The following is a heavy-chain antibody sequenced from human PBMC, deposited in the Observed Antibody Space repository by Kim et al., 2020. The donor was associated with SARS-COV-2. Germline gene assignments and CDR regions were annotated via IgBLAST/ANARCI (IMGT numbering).Heavy chain of an antibody. CDR3: ARDGGVGAFDI. CDR2: T. J-gene: IGHJ3*02. V-gene: IGHV3-13*01. D-gene: IGHD3-16*01. Sequence: TYYPGSVKGRFTISRENAKNSLYLQMNSLRAGDTAVYYCARDGGVGAFDIWGQGTMVTVSS.